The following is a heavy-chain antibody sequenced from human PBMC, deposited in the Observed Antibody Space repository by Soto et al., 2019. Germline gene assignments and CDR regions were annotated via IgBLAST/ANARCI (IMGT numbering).Heavy chain of an antibody. CDR1: GFTFSSSA. J-gene: IGHJ3*02. V-gene: IGHV3-30-3*01. Sequence: QVQLVESGGGVVQPGRSLRLSCAASGFTFSSSAMHWVRQAPGKGLEWVAVISYDGSNKYYADSVKGRFTISRDNSKNTLYLQMNSLRAEDTAVYYCARDDDCSGGSCYSKYAFEIWGQGTMVTVSS. CDR3: ARDDDCSGGSCYSKYAFEI. CDR2: ISYDGSNK. D-gene: IGHD2-15*01.